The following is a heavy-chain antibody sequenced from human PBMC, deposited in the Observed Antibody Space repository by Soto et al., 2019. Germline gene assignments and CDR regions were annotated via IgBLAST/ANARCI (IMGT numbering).Heavy chain of an antibody. D-gene: IGHD1-7*01. CDR2: VNTYKGNT. CDR1: GYSFTDYG. Sequence: QVQLVQSGAEVKKPGASVKVSCKASGYSFTDYGFTWVRQAPGQGLEWMGWVNTYKGNTNYAQKSQGRVTMTTDTSTSTAYLELRGLRSVDTAMYYCARERGNYMDFDHWGQGTLVTVSS. CDR3: ARERGNYMDFDH. J-gene: IGHJ4*02. V-gene: IGHV1-18*01.